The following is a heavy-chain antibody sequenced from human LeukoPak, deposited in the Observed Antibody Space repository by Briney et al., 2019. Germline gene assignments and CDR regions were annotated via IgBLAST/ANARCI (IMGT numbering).Heavy chain of an antibody. J-gene: IGHJ4*02. CDR3: ARHRTSSGYYSYFDY. CDR2: ICHSGST. D-gene: IGHD3-22*01. V-gene: IGHV4-38-2*01. Sequence: PSETLSLTCDVSGYSISSGYYWGWIRQPPGKGLEWIGNICHSGSTYYNPSLKSRVTISVDTSKNEFSLKLSSVTAADTAVYYCARHRTSSGYYSYFDYWGQGTLVTVSS. CDR1: GYSISSGYY.